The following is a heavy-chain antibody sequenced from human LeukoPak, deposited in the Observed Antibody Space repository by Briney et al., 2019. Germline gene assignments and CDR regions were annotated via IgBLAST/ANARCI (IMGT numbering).Heavy chain of an antibody. V-gene: IGHV1-2*06. CDR3: AHGGGSYGDV. CDR2: INPNNGGT. CDR1: GYTFTGYY. Sequence: ASVKVSCKASGYTFTGYYMHWVRQAPGQGLEWMGRINPNNGGTNYAQKFRGRVTMTRDTSISTDYMELSSLRSDDTAVYYCAHGGGSYGDVWGQGTMVTVSS. J-gene: IGHJ3*01. D-gene: IGHD1-26*01.